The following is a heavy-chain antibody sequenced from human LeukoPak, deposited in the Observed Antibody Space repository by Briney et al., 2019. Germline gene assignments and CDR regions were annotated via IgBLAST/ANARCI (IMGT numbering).Heavy chain of an antibody. J-gene: IGHJ4*02. CDR1: GGTFISYA. Sequence: SVKVSCKASGGTFISYAISWVRQAPGQGLEGMGGIIPIFGTANYAQKFQGRVTITADESTSTAYMELSSLRSEDTAVYYCARLSYYDSSGYMPPIDYWGQGTLVTVSS. CDR3: ARLSYYDSSGYMPPIDY. V-gene: IGHV1-69*13. CDR2: IIPIFGTA. D-gene: IGHD3-22*01.